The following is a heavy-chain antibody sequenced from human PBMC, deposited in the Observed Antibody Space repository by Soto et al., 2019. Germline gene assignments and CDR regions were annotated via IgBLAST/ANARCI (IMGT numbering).Heavy chain of an antibody. Sequence: PGGSLRLSCAVSGFTVSSNYMSWVRQAPGKGLEWVSVIYSGGSTYYADSVKGRFTISRDNSKNTLYLQMNSLRAEDTAVYYCARGSARGYSYGTLDYWGQGTLVTVSS. D-gene: IGHD5-18*01. CDR3: ARGSARGYSYGTLDY. CDR1: GFTVSSNY. J-gene: IGHJ4*02. CDR2: IYSGGST. V-gene: IGHV3-53*01.